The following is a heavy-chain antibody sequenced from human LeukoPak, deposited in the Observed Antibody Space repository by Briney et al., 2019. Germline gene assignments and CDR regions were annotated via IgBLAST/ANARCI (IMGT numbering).Heavy chain of an antibody. CDR1: GFTFSSSE. D-gene: IGHD1-1*01. CDR3: AKRVATYHFES. V-gene: IGHV3-48*03. Sequence: GGSLRLSCAASGFTFSSSEMNWVRQAPGKGLEWVSYISSLGTKIYYADSVKGRFTMSRDNAKNSLYLQMNSLRAEDTALYFCAKRVATYHFESWGQGTLVTVSS. CDR2: ISSLGTKI. J-gene: IGHJ4*02.